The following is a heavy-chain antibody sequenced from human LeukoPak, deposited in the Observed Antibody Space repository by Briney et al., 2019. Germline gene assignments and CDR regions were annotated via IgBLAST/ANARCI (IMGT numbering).Heavy chain of an antibody. Sequence: SETLSLTCAASGGSISSSNWWSWVRQPPGKGLEWIGEIYHSGSTNYNPSLKSRVTISVDKSKNQFSLKLSSVTAADTAVYYCARGYCSSTSCYYYGMGVWGKGTTVTVSS. CDR3: ARGYCSSTSCYYYGMGV. D-gene: IGHD2-2*01. CDR1: GGSISSSNW. V-gene: IGHV4-4*02. J-gene: IGHJ6*04. CDR2: IYHSGST.